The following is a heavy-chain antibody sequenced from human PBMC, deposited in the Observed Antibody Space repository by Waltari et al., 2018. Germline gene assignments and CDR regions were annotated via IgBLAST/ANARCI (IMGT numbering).Heavy chain of an antibody. CDR1: GVSITSNRHY. Sequence: QVQVQESGPGLVKPSETLSLTCSVSGVSITSNRHYWGWIRQPPGQGLEWIGTMSYSGATYSSPSLKSRVTISRDTSENQLSLKLGSVTAADTAVYYCATYIGASLGTAAFYVWGQGTTVTVSS. CDR3: ATYIGASLGTAAFYV. J-gene: IGHJ3*01. CDR2: MSYSGAT. D-gene: IGHD5-12*01. V-gene: IGHV4-39*01.